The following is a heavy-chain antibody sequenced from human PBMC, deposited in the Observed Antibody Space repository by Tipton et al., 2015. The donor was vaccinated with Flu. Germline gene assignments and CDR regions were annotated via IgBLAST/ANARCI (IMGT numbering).Heavy chain of an antibody. Sequence: TLSLTCVVSGYSINSGYFWGWIRQPPGKGLEWIGSIYHSGSTYYNPSLKSRVTISVDTSKNQFSLKLSSVTAADTAVYYCARESDIVAPRYFDYWGQGTLVTVSS. J-gene: IGHJ4*02. CDR1: GYSINSGYF. CDR3: ARESDIVAPRYFDY. V-gene: IGHV4-38-2*01. CDR2: IYHSGST. D-gene: IGHD5-12*01.